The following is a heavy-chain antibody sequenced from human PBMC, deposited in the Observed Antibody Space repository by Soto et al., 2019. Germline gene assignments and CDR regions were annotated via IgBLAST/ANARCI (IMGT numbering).Heavy chain of an antibody. D-gene: IGHD1-20*01. Sequence: SETLSLTCAVSGASISGSYYYWAWLRQSPGKGPEWIGSVFYTGFTSYNPSLESRVSVSVDTSKSQFSLKLSAVTAADTAVYYCATSQKGYNWNYFDHWGKGALVTVSS. CDR1: GASISGSYYY. J-gene: IGHJ4*02. CDR2: VFYTGFT. CDR3: ATSQKGYNWNYFDH. V-gene: IGHV4-39*01.